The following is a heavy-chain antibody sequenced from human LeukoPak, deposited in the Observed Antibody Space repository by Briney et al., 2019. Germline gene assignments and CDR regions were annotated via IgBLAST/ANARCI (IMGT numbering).Heavy chain of an antibody. D-gene: IGHD3-22*01. CDR3: ARQDSSGGGDY. Sequence: SETLSLTCTVSGYSISSGYYWGWIRQPPGKGLEWIGSIYHSGSTYYNPSLKSRVTISVDTSKNQFSLKLSSVTAADTAVYYCARQDSSGGGDYWGQGTLVTVSS. CDR1: GYSISSGYY. CDR2: IYHSGST. J-gene: IGHJ4*02. V-gene: IGHV4-38-2*02.